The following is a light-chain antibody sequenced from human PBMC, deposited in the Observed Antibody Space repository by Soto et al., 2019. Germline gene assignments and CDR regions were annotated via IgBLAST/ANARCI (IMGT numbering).Light chain of an antibody. CDR1: QSISSE. V-gene: IGKV3-15*01. CDR3: QQGHNWPLT. J-gene: IGKJ2*01. CDR2: GAS. Sequence: EIVMTQSPATLSVSPGESATLSCRASQSISSELAWYQQKPGQPPRLLIYGASTRATGVPARFTGSGSGSAFTLTFSGLQSEDFAVYYCQQGHNWPLTFGQGTRLEI.